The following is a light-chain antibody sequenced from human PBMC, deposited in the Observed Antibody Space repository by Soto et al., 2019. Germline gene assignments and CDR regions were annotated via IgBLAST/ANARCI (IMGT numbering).Light chain of an antibody. V-gene: IGLV2-8*01. Sequence: VPDRFSGSKSGNTASLTVSGLQAEDEADYYCSSYAASNNLGVFGGGTELTVL. CDR3: SSYAASNNLGV. J-gene: IGLJ2*01.